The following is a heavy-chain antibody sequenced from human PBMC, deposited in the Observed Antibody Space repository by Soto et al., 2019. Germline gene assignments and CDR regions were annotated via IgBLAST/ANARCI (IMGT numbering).Heavy chain of an antibody. D-gene: IGHD6-13*01. CDR1: GSSISTDNW. CDR2: IHHTGFT. J-gene: IGHJ4*02. Sequence: PSETLSPTCLLSGSSISTDNWWVWIRQPPGKGLEWIGYIHHTGFTYSNPSIKSRLTMSVDTSKTQFSLNLRSVTAAATAVYYCARDLAAVPRAFDDWGRGTLVTVPQ. V-gene: IGHV4-28*03. CDR3: ARDLAAVPRAFDD.